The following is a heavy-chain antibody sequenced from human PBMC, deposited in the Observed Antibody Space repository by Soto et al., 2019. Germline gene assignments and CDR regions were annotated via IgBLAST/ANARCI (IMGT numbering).Heavy chain of an antibody. V-gene: IGHV3-21*01. CDR3: AIVRRFGELLGWDY. CDR2: ISSSSSYI. Sequence: EVQLVESGGGLVKPGGSLRLSCAASGFTFSSYSMNWVRQAPGKGLEWVSSISSSSSYIYYADSVKGRFTISRDNAKNSLYLQMNSLRAEDTAVYYCAIVRRFGELLGWDYWGQGTLVTVSS. CDR1: GFTFSSYS. J-gene: IGHJ4*02. D-gene: IGHD3-10*01.